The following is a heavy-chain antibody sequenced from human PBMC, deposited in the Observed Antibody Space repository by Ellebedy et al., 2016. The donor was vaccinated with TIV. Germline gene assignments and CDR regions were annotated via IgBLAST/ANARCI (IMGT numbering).Heavy chain of an antibody. CDR2: IYYSGST. V-gene: IGHV4-39*07. J-gene: IGHJ5*02. Sequence: SETLSLTCTVSGGSISSYYWSWIRQPPGKGLEWIGSIYYSGSTYYNPSLKSRITMSVDTSKNQFYLKLSSVTAADTAVYYCARVRTRLRFLEFFVPNWFDPWGQGTLVTVSS. CDR1: GGSISSYY. D-gene: IGHD3-3*01. CDR3: ARVRTRLRFLEFFVPNWFDP.